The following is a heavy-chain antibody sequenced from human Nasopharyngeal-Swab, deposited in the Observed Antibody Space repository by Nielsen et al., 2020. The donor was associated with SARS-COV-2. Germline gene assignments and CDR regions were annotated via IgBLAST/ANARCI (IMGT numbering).Heavy chain of an antibody. CDR3: ARWGPINDFWSGYYRFDY. CDR1: GGSIGSSNW. CDR2: IYHSGST. J-gene: IGHJ4*02. V-gene: IGHV4-4*02. D-gene: IGHD3-3*01. Sequence: SETLSLTCAVSGGSIGSSNWWSWVRQPPGKGLEWIGEIYHSGSTNYNPSLKSRVTISVDKSKNQFSLKLSSVTAADTAVYYCARWGPINDFWSGYYRFDYWGQGTLVTVSS.